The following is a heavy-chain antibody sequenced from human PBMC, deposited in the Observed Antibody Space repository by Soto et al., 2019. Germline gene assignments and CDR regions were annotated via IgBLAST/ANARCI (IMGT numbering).Heavy chain of an antibody. CDR1: GFTFTSSA. Sequence: ASVKVSCKXSGFTFTSSAVQWVRQARGQRLEWIGWIVVGSGNTNYAQKFQERVTITRDMSTSTAYMELSSLRSEDTAVYYCAADMYYYDSSGYLGFDYWGQGTLVTVSS. CDR3: AADMYYYDSSGYLGFDY. J-gene: IGHJ4*02. CDR2: IVVGSGNT. V-gene: IGHV1-58*01. D-gene: IGHD3-22*01.